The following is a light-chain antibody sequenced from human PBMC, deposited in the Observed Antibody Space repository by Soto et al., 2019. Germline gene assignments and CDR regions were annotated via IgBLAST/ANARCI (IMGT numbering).Light chain of an antibody. Sequence: SVLTQPPSASGTPGQRVTISCSGSSSNIGSNTVNWYQQLPGTAPKLLSYSNNQRPSGVPDRFSGPKAGTSASLAISGLQAGDEGDYYCAAWDDSLNGWVFGGGTKLTVL. CDR3: AAWDDSLNGWV. CDR1: SSNIGSNT. V-gene: IGLV1-44*01. CDR2: SNN. J-gene: IGLJ3*02.